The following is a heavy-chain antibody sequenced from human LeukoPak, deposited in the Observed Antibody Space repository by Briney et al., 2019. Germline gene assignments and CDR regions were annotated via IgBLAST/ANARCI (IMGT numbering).Heavy chain of an antibody. CDR2: FDPEDGET. V-gene: IGHV1-24*01. Sequence: GASVKVSCKVSGYTLTVLSMHWVRQAPGKGLEWMGGFDPEDGETIYAQKFQGRVTMTEDTSTDTAYMELSSLRSEDTAVYYCATVGITMVRGVLYYYYGMDVWGQGTTVTVSS. J-gene: IGHJ6*02. CDR3: ATVGITMVRGVLYYYYGMDV. D-gene: IGHD3-10*01. CDR1: GYTLTVLS.